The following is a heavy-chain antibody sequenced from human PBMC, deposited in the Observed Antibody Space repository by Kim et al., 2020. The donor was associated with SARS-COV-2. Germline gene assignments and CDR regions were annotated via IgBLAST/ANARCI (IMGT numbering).Heavy chain of an antibody. V-gene: IGHV3-23*01. J-gene: IGHJ4*02. CDR3: VKDHRPTITTIFDV. D-gene: IGHD5-12*01. CDR1: GFTFSNYG. Sequence: GGSLRLSCVASGFTFSNYGMNWVRQAPGKGLEWVSGISDNADNTESADSVKGRFTISRDNSMNTVYLQMDSLRLEDTGIYYCVKDHRPTITTIFDVWGQGPLLTVSS. CDR2: ISDNADNT.